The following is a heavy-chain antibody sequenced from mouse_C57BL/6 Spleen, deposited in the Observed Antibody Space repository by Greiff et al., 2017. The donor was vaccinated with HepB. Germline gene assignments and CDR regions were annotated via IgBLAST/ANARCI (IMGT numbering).Heavy chain of an antibody. D-gene: IGHD1-1*01. CDR1: GYSITSGYD. V-gene: IGHV3-1*01. Sequence: DVMLVESGPGMVKPSQSLSLTCTVTGYSITSGYDWHWIRHFPGNKLEWMGYISYSGSTNYNPSLKSRISITHDTSKNHFFLKLNSVTTEDTATYYCARADYYGSSPAWFAYWGQGTLVTVSA. CDR2: ISYSGST. J-gene: IGHJ3*01. CDR3: ARADYYGSSPAWFAY.